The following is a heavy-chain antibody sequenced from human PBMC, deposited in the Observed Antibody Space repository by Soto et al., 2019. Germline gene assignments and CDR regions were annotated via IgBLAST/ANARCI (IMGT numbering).Heavy chain of an antibody. Sequence: KVSCKASGGTFSSYTISWVRQAPGQGLEWMGRIIPILGIANYAQKFQGRVTITADKSTSTAYMELSSLRSEDTAVYYCARGRYGSGYYYYYMDVWGKGTTGTVSS. CDR2: IIPILGIA. J-gene: IGHJ6*03. CDR3: ARGRYGSGYYYYYMDV. CDR1: GGTFSSYT. V-gene: IGHV1-69*02. D-gene: IGHD3-10*01.